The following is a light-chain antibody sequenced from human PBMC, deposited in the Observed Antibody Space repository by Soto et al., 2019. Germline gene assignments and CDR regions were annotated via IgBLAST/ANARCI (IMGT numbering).Light chain of an antibody. CDR3: EAWDDSLSGHV. CDR1: RSNIGNNY. CDR2: RNT. J-gene: IGLJ1*01. V-gene: IGLV1-47*01. Sequence: QLVLTQPPSASGTPGQTVTISCSGSRSNIGNNYVCWYQQLPGAAPKLLIYRNTQRPSGVPDRFSGSKSGTAASLAISGLRSEDEADYFCEAWDDSLSGHVFGTGTKVTVL.